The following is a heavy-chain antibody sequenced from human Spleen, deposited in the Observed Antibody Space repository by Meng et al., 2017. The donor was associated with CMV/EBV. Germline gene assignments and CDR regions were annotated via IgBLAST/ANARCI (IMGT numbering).Heavy chain of an antibody. V-gene: IGHV4-61*01. CDR2: IYYSGST. D-gene: IGHD3-22*01. CDR1: GGSVNSGTYY. J-gene: IGHJ4*02. Sequence: SETLSLTCTVSGGSVNSGTYYWSWIRQPPGKGLEWIGYIYYSGSTNYNPSLKSRVTISVDTSKNQFSLKLSSVTAADTAVYYCARGITMIHYGYWGQGTLVTVSS. CDR3: ARGITMIHYGY.